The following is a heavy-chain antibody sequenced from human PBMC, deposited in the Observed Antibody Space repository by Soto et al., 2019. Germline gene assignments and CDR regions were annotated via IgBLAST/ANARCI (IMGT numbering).Heavy chain of an antibody. CDR2: ISAYNGNT. J-gene: IGHJ3*02. Sequence: ASVKVSCKASGYTFTSYGISWVRQAPGQGLEWMGWISAYNGNTNYAQKLQGRVTMTTDTSTSTAYMELRSLRSDDTAVYFCGSGGGGVYYDSSGYDAFDIWGQGTMVTVSS. CDR1: GYTFTSYG. V-gene: IGHV1-18*01. D-gene: IGHD3-22*01. CDR3: GSGGGGVYYDSSGYDAFDI.